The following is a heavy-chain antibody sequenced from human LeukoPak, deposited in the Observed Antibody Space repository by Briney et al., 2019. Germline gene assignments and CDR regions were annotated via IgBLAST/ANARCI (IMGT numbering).Heavy chain of an antibody. D-gene: IGHD3-22*01. CDR3: ARGPGGGSGSYYVGDY. CDR2: INGDGSST. V-gene: IGHV3-74*01. CDR1: GFTFSSHW. J-gene: IGHJ4*02. Sequence: QPGGSLRLSCAASGFTFSSHWMHWVRQAPGKGLVWVSRINGDGSSTSYADSVKGRFTISRDNAKNTMCLQMNSLRAEDTAVYFCARGPGGGSGSYYVGDYWGQGTLVTVSS.